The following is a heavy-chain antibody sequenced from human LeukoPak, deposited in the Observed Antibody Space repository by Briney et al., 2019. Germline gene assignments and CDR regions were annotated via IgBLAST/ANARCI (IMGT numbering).Heavy chain of an antibody. CDR2: ISWNSGSI. CDR3: AIETPDEYSSSSGAFDI. Sequence: PGGSLRLSCAASGFTFDDYAMHWVRQAPGKGLEWVSGISWNSGSIDYADSVKGRFTISRDNSKNTLYLQMNSLRAEDTAVYYCAIETPDEYSSSSGAFDIWGQGTMVTVSS. V-gene: IGHV3-9*01. J-gene: IGHJ3*02. CDR1: GFTFDDYA. D-gene: IGHD6-6*01.